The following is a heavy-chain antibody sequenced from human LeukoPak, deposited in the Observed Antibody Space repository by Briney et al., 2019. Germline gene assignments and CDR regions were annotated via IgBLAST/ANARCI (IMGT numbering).Heavy chain of an antibody. CDR2: INPNSGGT. J-gene: IGHJ4*02. D-gene: IGHD6-19*01. V-gene: IGHV1-2*02. Sequence: ASVKVSCKASGYTFTDYYMHWVRQAPGQGLEWMGWINPNSGGTNYAQKFQGRVTMTRDTSISTAYMELSRLRSDGTAVYYCARGAVRGSGWADFDYWGQGTLVTVSS. CDR3: ARGAVRGSGWADFDY. CDR1: GYTFTDYY.